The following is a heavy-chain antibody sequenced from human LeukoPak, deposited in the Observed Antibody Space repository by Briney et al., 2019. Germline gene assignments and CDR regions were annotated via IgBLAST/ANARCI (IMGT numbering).Heavy chain of an antibody. J-gene: IGHJ4*02. D-gene: IGHD1-26*01. V-gene: IGHV3-23*01. CDR3: AKDPLSGSYRQYYFDY. Sequence: GGSLRLSCAASGFTFSSYAMSWVRQAPGKGLEWVSAISGSGGSTYYADSVEGRFTISRDNSKNTLYLQMNSLRAEDTAVYYCAKDPLSGSYRQYYFDYWGQGTLVTVSS. CDR2: ISGSGGST. CDR1: GFTFSSYA.